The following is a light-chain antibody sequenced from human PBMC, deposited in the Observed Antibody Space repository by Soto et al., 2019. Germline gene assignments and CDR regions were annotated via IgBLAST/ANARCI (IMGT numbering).Light chain of an antibody. Sequence: QSVLTQPPSVSGAPGQRVTISCTGSSSNIGAGFDVHWYQQLPGTAPKLLIYGNNNRPSGAPDRFSGSKSGTSASLAITGLQAEDEADYYCQSYDNSLSGLYVFGTGTKVTVL. J-gene: IGLJ1*01. V-gene: IGLV1-40*01. CDR2: GNN. CDR1: SSNIGAGFD. CDR3: QSYDNSLSGLYV.